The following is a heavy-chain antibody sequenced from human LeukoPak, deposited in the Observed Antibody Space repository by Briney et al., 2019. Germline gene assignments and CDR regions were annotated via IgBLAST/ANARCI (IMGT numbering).Heavy chain of an antibody. D-gene: IGHD3-16*01. Sequence: GGSLRLSCAASGFTFSSYGMSWVRQAPGKGLEWVSAISGSGGSTYYADSVKGRFTISRDNSKNTLYLQMNSLRAEDTAVYYCANVIGGLRAGLFDYWGQGTLVTVSS. J-gene: IGHJ4*02. V-gene: IGHV3-23*01. CDR1: GFTFSSYG. CDR2: ISGSGGST. CDR3: ANVIGGLRAGLFDY.